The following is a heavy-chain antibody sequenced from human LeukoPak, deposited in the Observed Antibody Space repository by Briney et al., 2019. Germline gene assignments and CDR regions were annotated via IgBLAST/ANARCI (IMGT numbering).Heavy chain of an antibody. J-gene: IGHJ4*02. V-gene: IGHV1-2*02. CDR3: ARVAYYDSSGLFDY. Sequence: GASVKVSCKASGYTFTGYYMHWVRQAPGQGLEWMGWINPNSGGTNYAQKFQGRVTMTRDTSISTAYMELGRLRSDDTAVYYCARVAYYDSSGLFDYWGQGTLVTVSS. CDR2: INPNSGGT. D-gene: IGHD3-22*01. CDR1: GYTFTGYY.